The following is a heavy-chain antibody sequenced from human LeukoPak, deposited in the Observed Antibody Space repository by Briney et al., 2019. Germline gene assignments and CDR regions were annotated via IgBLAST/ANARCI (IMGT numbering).Heavy chain of an antibody. CDR2: VNRDGSET. J-gene: IGHJ6*02. CDR1: GFALSSHW. CDR3: ARNNGMDV. Sequence: GGSLSLSCAASGFALSSHWMTWVRQVPGRGPEWVANVNRDGSETYYLDSVKGRFTISKDNAKNSLYLRMNSLRAEDTALYHCARNNGMDVWGQGTTVIVSS. V-gene: IGHV3-7*03.